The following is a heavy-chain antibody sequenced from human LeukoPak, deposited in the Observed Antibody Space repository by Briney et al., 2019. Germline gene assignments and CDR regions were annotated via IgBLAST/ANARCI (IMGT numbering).Heavy chain of an antibody. J-gene: IGHJ4*02. CDR3: ARDPYGVGRFDY. Sequence: NPGGSLRLSCAASGFTFSNFAMHWVRQAPGKGLEWVSSISSSSSYIYYADSVKGRFTISRDNAKNSLYLQMNSLRAEDTAVYYCARDPYGVGRFDYWGQGTLVTVSS. CDR1: GFTFSNFA. CDR2: ISSSSSYI. V-gene: IGHV3-21*01. D-gene: IGHD3-10*01.